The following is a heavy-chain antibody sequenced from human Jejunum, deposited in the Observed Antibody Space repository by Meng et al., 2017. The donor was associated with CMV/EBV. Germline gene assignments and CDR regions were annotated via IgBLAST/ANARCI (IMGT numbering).Heavy chain of an antibody. J-gene: IGHJ4*02. CDR1: GYTFTNYG. V-gene: IGHV1-18*01. CDR3: ARVEVGITSGDY. D-gene: IGHD1-26*01. CDR2: ISAYNGNT. Sequence: QAQWVQAGGEVKKPGASVKVSCKASGYTFTNYGITWVRQAPGQGLEWMGWISAYNGNTNYAQTLQGRVTMTTDTSTSTAYMELGSLRSDDTAAYYCARVEVGITSGDYWGQGTLVTVSS.